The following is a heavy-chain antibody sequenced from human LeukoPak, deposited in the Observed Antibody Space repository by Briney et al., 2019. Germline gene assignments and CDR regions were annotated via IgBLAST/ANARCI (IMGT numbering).Heavy chain of an antibody. CDR3: ARLEYYYDGSGYSASLGFGY. D-gene: IGHD3-22*01. V-gene: IGHV4-4*02. Sequence: SETLSLTCDVSGGSVTSTNWWTWVRQPPGKGLEWIGEVHLDGRTNYNPSLKSRLIMSVDLPENHISLKLTSVTAADTAVYYCARLEYYYDGSGYSASLGFGYWGQGTLVTVSS. CDR2: VHLDGRT. J-gene: IGHJ4*02. CDR1: GGSVTSTNW.